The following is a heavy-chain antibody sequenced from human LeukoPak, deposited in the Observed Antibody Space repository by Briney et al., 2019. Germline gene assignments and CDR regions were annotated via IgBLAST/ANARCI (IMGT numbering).Heavy chain of an antibody. J-gene: IGHJ4*02. V-gene: IGHV4-34*01. D-gene: IGHD4-17*01. CDR2: TNHSGST. Sequence: SETLSLTCAVYGGSFSGYYWSWIRQPPGKGLEWIGETNHSGSTNYNPSLKSRVTISVDTSKNQFSLKLSSVTAADTAVYYCARGHTTVTPFDYWGQGTLVTVSS. CDR1: GGSFSGYY. CDR3: ARGHTTVTPFDY.